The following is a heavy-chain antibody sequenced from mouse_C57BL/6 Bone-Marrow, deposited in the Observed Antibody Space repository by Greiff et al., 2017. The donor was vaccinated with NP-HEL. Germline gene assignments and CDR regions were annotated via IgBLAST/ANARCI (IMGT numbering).Heavy chain of an antibody. Sequence: VQLQQSGTELVKPGASVKLSCKASGYTFTSYWMHWVKQRPGQGLEWIGNINPSNGGTNYNEKFKSKATLTVDKSSSTAYMQLSSLTSEDSAVYYCARSNTTVGDFDYWGQGTTLTVSS. CDR3: ARSNTTVGDFDY. CDR1: GYTFTSYW. V-gene: IGHV1-53*01. J-gene: IGHJ2*01. D-gene: IGHD1-1*01. CDR2: INPSNGGT.